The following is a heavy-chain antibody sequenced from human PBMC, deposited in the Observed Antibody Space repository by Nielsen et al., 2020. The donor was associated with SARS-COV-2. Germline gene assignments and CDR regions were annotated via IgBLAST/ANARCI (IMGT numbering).Heavy chain of an antibody. Sequence: ASVKVSCKASGYTFTGYYMHWVRQAPGQGLEWMGWISAYNGNTNYAQKLQGRVTMTTGTSTSTAYMELRSLRSDDTAVYYCARDLSGWYSEYFQHWGQGTLVTVSS. CDR3: ARDLSGWYSEYFQH. J-gene: IGHJ1*01. D-gene: IGHD6-19*01. CDR1: GYTFTGYY. V-gene: IGHV1-18*04. CDR2: ISAYNGNT.